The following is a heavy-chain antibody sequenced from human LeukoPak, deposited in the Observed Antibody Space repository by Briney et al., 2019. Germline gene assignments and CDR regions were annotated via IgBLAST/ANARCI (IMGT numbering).Heavy chain of an antibody. CDR2: IYYSGSS. CDR1: GGSISSSSSY. J-gene: IGHJ5*02. CDR3: ARNRPIAGIVVYSWFDP. D-gene: IGHD2-2*01. V-gene: IGHV4-39*01. Sequence: SETLSLTCSVSGGSISSSSSYWGWIRQPPGKGLEWIGSIYYSGSSFDNPALKSRVTISVDTSKNQFSLKLSSVTAADTAVYYCARNRPIAGIVVYSWFDPWGQGTLVTVSS.